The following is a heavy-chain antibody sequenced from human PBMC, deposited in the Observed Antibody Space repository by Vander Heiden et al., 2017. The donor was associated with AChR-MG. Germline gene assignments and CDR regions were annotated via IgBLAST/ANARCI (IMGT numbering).Heavy chain of an antibody. D-gene: IGHD6-6*01. J-gene: IGHJ4*02. Sequence: EVQLVESGGGLVKPGGSLRLSCAASGFTFSSYSMSWVRPAQGKGLEWVSSISSTSSYIHYADSVEGQFTISRDNAKNSLYLQMNSLRAEDTAVYYCARYRGSSSSLYYFDYWGQGTLVTVSS. CDR3: ARYRGSSSSLYYFDY. CDR2: ISSTSSYI. V-gene: IGHV3-21*01. CDR1: GFTFSSYS.